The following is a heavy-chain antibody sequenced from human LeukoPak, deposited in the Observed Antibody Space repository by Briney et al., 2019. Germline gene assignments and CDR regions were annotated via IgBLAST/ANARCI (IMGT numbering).Heavy chain of an antibody. D-gene: IGHD6-19*01. V-gene: IGHV3-66*01. CDR2: IYSGGRT. J-gene: IGHJ4*02. CDR3: AKSIAVAGTGYFDY. CDR1: GFTVSSNY. Sequence: PGGSLRLSCAASGFTVSSNYMSWVRQAPGKGLEWVSIIYSGGRTYYADSVNGRFTISRDNSKNTLYLQMNSLRAEDTAVYYCAKSIAVAGTGYFDYWGQGTLVTVSS.